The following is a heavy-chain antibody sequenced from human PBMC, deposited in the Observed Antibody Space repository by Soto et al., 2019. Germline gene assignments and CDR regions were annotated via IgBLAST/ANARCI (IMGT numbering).Heavy chain of an antibody. V-gene: IGHV1-2*04. CDR2: INPNSGGT. CDR3: SRVDGGLWSTNAFDI. CDR1: GYTFTGYY. J-gene: IGHJ3*02. D-gene: IGHD2-21*01. Sequence: QVQLVQSGAEVKKPGASVKVSCKASGYTFTGYYMHWVRQAPGQGLEWMGWINPNSGGTNYAQKFQGWVTMARDTSISTAYTGLSRLRSDDTAVYYCSRVDGGLWSTNAFDIWGQGTMVTVSS.